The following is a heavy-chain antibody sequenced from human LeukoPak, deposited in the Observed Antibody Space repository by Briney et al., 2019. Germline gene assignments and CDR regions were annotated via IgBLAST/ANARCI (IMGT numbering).Heavy chain of an antibody. J-gene: IGHJ6*02. CDR1: GFTFSSYA. CDR3: AKGSAAAAGTTYGMDV. D-gene: IGHD6-13*01. V-gene: IGHV3-23*01. CDR2: ISGSGGST. Sequence: GGSLRLSCAASGFTFSSYAMSWVRQAPGKGLEWVSAISGSGGSTYYADSVRGRFTISRDNSKNTLYLQMNSLRAEDTAVYYCAKGSAAAAGTTYGMDVWGQGTTVTVSS.